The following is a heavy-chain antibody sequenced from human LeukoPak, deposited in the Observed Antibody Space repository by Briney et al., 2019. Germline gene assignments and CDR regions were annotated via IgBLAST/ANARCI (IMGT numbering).Heavy chain of an antibody. CDR1: GFTFSTYG. CDR2: IWYDGSNK. Sequence: GGSLRLSCAASGFTFSTYGMHWVRQAPGKGLEWVAVIWYDGSNKYYADSVRGRFTISRDNFKNTLYLQMNSLRAEDTAVYYCARDLEIGSSSYYFDYWGQGTLVTVSS. CDR3: ARDLEIGSSSYYFDY. D-gene: IGHD3-3*01. V-gene: IGHV3-33*01. J-gene: IGHJ4*02.